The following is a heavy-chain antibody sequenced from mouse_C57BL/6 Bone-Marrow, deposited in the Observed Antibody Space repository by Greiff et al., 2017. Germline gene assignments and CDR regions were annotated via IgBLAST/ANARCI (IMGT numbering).Heavy chain of an antibody. J-gene: IGHJ1*03. CDR3: ARRGYGSSYWYFDV. CDR1: GYTFTSYW. Sequence: QVQLQQPGAELVRPGTSVKLSCKASGYTFTSYWMHWVKQRPGQGLEWIGVIDPSDSYTNYNQKFKGKATLTVDTSSSTAYMQLSSLTSEDSAVXDGARRGYGSSYWYFDVWGTGTTVTVSS. CDR2: IDPSDSYT. V-gene: IGHV1-59*01. D-gene: IGHD1-1*01.